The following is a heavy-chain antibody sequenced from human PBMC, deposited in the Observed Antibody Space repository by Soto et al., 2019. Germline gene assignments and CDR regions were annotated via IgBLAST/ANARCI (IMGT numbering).Heavy chain of an antibody. D-gene: IGHD6-13*01. CDR2: INHSGST. CDR3: ARDGVRAAAGTSQDAFDI. J-gene: IGHJ3*02. CDR1: GGSFSGYY. V-gene: IGHV4-34*01. Sequence: ETLSLTCAVYGGSFSGYYWSWIRQPPGKGLEWIGEINHSGSTNYNPSLKSRVTISVDTSKNQFSLKLSSVTAADTAVYYCARDGVRAAAGTSQDAFDIWGQGTMVTVSS.